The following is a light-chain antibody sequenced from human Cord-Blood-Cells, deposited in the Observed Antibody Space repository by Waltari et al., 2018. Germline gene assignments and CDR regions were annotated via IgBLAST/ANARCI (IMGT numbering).Light chain of an antibody. Sequence: DIQMTQSPSSLSASVGDRVTITCRASQSISSYLNWYQQKPGKVPKLLIYAASSLQSGVPSRFSGSGSGTDCTLTISSLQPEDFATYYCQQSYSTPYTFGQGTKLEIK. V-gene: IGKV1-39*01. J-gene: IGKJ2*01. CDR1: QSISSY. CDR2: AAS. CDR3: QQSYSTPYT.